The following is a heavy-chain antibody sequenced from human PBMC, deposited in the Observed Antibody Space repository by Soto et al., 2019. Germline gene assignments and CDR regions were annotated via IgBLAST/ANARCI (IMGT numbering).Heavy chain of an antibody. CDR1: GFTFSSYG. CDR3: AKLYGPTYYFDY. J-gene: IGHJ4*02. V-gene: IGHV3-30*18. Sequence: PGGSLRLPCAATGFTFSSYGMHWVRQAPGKGLEWVAVISYDGSNKYYADSVKGRFTISRDNSKNTLYLQMNSLRAEDKAVYYCAKLYGPTYYFDYWGQGTLVTVSS. D-gene: IGHD3-10*01. CDR2: ISYDGSNK.